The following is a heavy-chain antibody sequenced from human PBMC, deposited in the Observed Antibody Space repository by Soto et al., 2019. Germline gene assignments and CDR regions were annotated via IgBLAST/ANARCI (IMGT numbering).Heavy chain of an antibody. V-gene: IGHV3-23*01. CDR1: GFTFSSYA. Sequence: QSGGSLRLSCAASGFTFSSYAMSWVRQAPGKGLEWVSAISGSGGSTYYADSVKGRFTISRDNSKNTLYLQMNSLRAEDTAVYYCAKVGSSWYKYNWFDPWGQGTLVTVSS. CDR2: ISGSGGST. CDR3: AKVGSSWYKYNWFDP. D-gene: IGHD6-13*01. J-gene: IGHJ5*02.